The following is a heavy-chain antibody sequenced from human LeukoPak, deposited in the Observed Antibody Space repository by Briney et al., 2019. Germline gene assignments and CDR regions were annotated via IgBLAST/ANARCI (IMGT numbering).Heavy chain of an antibody. CDR3: ARPVTWQQDWYFDL. V-gene: IGHV5-51*01. D-gene: IGHD6-13*01. CDR1: GYSFTSYW. Sequence: PGEPLKISRKGSGYSFTSYWIGWVRQMPGKGLEWMGIIYPGDSDTRYSPSFQGQVTISADKSISTAYLQWSSLKASDTAMYYCARPVTWQQDWYFDLWGRGTLVTVSS. CDR2: IYPGDSDT. J-gene: IGHJ2*01.